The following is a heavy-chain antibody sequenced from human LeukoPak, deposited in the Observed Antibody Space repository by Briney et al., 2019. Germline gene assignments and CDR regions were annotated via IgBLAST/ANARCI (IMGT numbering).Heavy chain of an antibody. CDR3: ARQYGDNSGSLDH. Sequence: ASVKVSCKASGYTFFTYGVTRVRQAPGQGLEWMGWISTYNGNTIAQKFQGRVTLTTDTSTSTAYMELRSLRSDDTAVYYCARQYGDNSGSLDHWGQGTLVTVSS. CDR2: ISTYNGNT. V-gene: IGHV1-18*01. J-gene: IGHJ4*02. D-gene: IGHD4-23*01. CDR1: GYTFFTYG.